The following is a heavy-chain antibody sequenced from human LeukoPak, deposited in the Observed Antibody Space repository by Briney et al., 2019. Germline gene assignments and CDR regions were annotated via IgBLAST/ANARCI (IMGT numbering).Heavy chain of an antibody. CDR3: AKDAQRAFDYSNSLEH. CDR1: GFTFSHFA. V-gene: IGHV3-33*06. Sequence: PGTSLRLSCEASGFTFSHFAMHWVRQAPGKGLEWVAVIWSDATNQYYADSVKGRFTISRDDFRKTVSLQMDGLRVEDTAVYYCAKDAQRAFDYSNSLEHWGQGSLVTVSS. CDR2: IWSDATNQ. J-gene: IGHJ5*02. D-gene: IGHD4-11*01.